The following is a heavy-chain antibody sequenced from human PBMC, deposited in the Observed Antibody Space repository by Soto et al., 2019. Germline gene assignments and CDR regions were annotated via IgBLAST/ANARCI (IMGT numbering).Heavy chain of an antibody. CDR1: GFAFSDHY. J-gene: IGHJ4*02. D-gene: IGHD3-10*01. V-gene: IGHV3-72*01. CDR2: SRGKAESHTT. CDR3: ARSGRLSQFDI. Sequence: TGGSLRLSCAASGFAFSDHYMDWVRQAPGKGLEWVARSRGKAESHTTEHAASVRGRSTISRDDSKNSLYLQMNSLKTEDTAVYYCARSGRLSQFDIWGQGIMVTVSS.